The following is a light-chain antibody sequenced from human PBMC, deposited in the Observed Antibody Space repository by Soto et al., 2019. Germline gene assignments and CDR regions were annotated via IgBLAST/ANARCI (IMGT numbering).Light chain of an antibody. CDR2: EVR. V-gene: IGLV2-14*01. CDR3: SSFTSRSSRI. J-gene: IGLJ2*01. CDR1: MRDIGAYNL. Sequence: QSALTQPASVSGSPGQSITIFCAGTMRDIGAYNLVSWYQQHPGRAPQLIIYEVRNRPSGSSFRFSGSKSGNTASLTISWRQSEDEDDYYCSSFTSRSSRIFGGGTKLTVL.